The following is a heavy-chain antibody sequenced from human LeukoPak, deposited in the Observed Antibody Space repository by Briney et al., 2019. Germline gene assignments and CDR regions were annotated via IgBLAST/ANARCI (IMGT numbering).Heavy chain of an antibody. D-gene: IGHD3-22*01. CDR1: GFTFSDYW. CDR2: IKPDGSEK. J-gene: IGHJ2*01. CDR3: ARLSPVTMIAVSYWYFDL. V-gene: IGHV3-7*01. Sequence: PGGSLRLSCAASGFTFSDYWMTWVRQAPGKGLEWVANIKPDGSEKSYVDSVKGRFTISRDNAKNSLYLQMNSLRAEDTALYYCARLSPVTMIAVSYWYFDLWGRGTLVTVSS.